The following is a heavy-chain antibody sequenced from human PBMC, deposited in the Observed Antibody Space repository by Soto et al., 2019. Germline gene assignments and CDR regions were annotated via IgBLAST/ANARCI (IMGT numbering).Heavy chain of an antibody. J-gene: IGHJ3*01. Sequence: SGPTLVNPTQTLTLTCTFSGFSLSRGGMCVSWIRQPPGKALEWIARIDWDDDKYYRRTLKTRLSISKDTSKNQVVLTMTNMDPVDTATYYCARTPRYCSGGSCYPWAFDVWGQGTEVTVSS. CDR1: GFSLSRGGMC. CDR2: IDWDDDK. V-gene: IGHV2-70*10. D-gene: IGHD2-15*01. CDR3: ARTPRYCSGGSCYPWAFDV.